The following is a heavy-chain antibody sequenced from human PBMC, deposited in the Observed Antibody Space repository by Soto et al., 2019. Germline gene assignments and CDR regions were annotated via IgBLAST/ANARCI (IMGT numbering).Heavy chain of an antibody. J-gene: IGHJ6*02. CDR2: ISGSGGST. V-gene: IGHV3-23*01. CDR1: GFTFSSYA. Sequence: GGSLRLSCAASGFTFSSYAMSWVRQAPGKGLEWVSAISGSGGSTYYADSVKGRFTISRDNSKNTLYLQMNSLRAEDTAVYYCAKYCTSPSCHSPPSYGMDVWGQGTTVTVSS. CDR3: AKYCTSPSCHSPPSYGMDV. D-gene: IGHD2-2*02.